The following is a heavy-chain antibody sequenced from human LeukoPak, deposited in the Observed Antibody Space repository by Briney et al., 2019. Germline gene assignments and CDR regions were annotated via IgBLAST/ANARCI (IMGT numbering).Heavy chain of an antibody. CDR1: RLTFRSYA. D-gene: IGHD2-21*02. J-gene: IGHJ6*02. CDR3: ARAREHTVVVTAYLGLDV. V-gene: IGHV3-21*05. CDR2: IIIGSSSQI. Sequence: GGALPLSCVASRLTFRSYAMNWVGPATGKGLEWVSFIIIGSSSQIYYADSVKGRFTISRDNTKKSLYLLINSLRAEGTAVYYCARAREHTVVVTAYLGLDVWGQGTTVTVSS.